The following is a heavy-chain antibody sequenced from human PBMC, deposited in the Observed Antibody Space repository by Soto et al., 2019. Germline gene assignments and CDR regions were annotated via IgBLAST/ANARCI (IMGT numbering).Heavy chain of an antibody. CDR1: GGSISSYY. Sequence: SETLSLTCSVSGGSISSYYRSWIRQPPGKGLEWIGYIYYSGSTNYNPSLKSRVTISVDTSKNQFSLKLSSVPAADTAVYYCARVGRLYYYGMAVWVQGTTVTVSS. CDR2: IYYSGST. CDR3: ARVGRLYYYGMAV. J-gene: IGHJ6*02. V-gene: IGHV4-59*01.